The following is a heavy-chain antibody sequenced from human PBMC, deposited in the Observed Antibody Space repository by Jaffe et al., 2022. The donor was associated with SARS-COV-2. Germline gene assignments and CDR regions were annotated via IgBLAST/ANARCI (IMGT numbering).Heavy chain of an antibody. CDR1: GFTFSDYY. D-gene: IGHD6-6*01. CDR3: ARAKGSSSNTWAYYYYGMDV. Sequence: QVQLVESGGGLVKPGGSLRLSCAASGFTFSDYYMSWIRQAPGKGLEWVSYISSSGSTIYYADSVKGRFTISRDNAKNSLYLQMNSLRAEDTAVYYCARAKGSSSNTWAYYYYGMDVWGQGTTVTVSS. J-gene: IGHJ6*02. V-gene: IGHV3-11*01. CDR2: ISSSGSTI.